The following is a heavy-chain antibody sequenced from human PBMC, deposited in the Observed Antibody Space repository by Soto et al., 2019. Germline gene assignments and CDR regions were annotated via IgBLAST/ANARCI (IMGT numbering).Heavy chain of an antibody. Sequence: ASVKVSCKASGYTFTAYYIHWVRQAPGQGLEWMGWISPHSGGTNYAQKFQGRVTMTRDTSITTVYMELSRLRSDDTAVYFCAKPRWLQFLTHFDYWGQGTLVTVSS. CDR1: GYTFTAYY. V-gene: IGHV1-2*02. J-gene: IGHJ4*02. CDR3: AKPRWLQFLTHFDY. CDR2: ISPHSGGT. D-gene: IGHD5-12*01.